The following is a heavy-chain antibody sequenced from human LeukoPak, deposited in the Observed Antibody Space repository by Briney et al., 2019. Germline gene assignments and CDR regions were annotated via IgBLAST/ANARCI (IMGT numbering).Heavy chain of an antibody. J-gene: IGHJ6*02. Sequence: GGSLRLSCAASGFTFSTYGMHWVRQAPGKGLEWVAVLWYDGSNKYYADSVKGRFAISRDNSKNTLYLQMNSLRAEDTAVYYCASSYGPTRDALYGMDVWGQGTTVTVSS. D-gene: IGHD5-18*01. V-gene: IGHV3-33*01. CDR2: LWYDGSNK. CDR1: GFTFSTYG. CDR3: ASSYGPTRDALYGMDV.